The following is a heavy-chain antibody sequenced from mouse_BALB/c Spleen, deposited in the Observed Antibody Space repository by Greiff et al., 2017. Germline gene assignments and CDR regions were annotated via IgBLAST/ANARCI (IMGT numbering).Heavy chain of an antibody. CDR1: GFTFSSFG. D-gene: IGHD1-1*01. V-gene: IGHV5-17*02. CDR3: ARSSSWGYFDY. J-gene: IGHJ2*01. Sequence: EVKVVESGGGLVQPGGSRKLSCAASGFTFSSFGMHWVRQAPEKGLEWVAYISSGSSTIYYADTVKGRFTISRDNPKNTLFLQMTSLRSEDTAMYYCARSSSWGYFDYWGQGTTLTVSS. CDR2: ISSGSSTI.